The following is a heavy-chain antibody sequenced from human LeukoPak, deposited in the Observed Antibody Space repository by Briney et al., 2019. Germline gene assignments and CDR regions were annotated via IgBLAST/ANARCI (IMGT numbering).Heavy chain of an antibody. V-gene: IGHV3-23*01. CDR3: AKEGDRGYYGSHWFDP. Sequence: GGSLRLSCAASGFTFSDYAMSWVRQAPGKGLEWVSVISDGVGTTYYAVSVRGRFTISRDNSKNTLYLQMNSLRAEDTAVYYCAKEGDRGYYGSHWFDPWGQGTLVTVSS. CDR2: ISDGVGTT. CDR1: GFTFSDYA. D-gene: IGHD3-10*01. J-gene: IGHJ5*02.